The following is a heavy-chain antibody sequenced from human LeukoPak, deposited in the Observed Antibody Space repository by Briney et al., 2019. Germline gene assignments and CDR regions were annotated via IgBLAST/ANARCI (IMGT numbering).Heavy chain of an antibody. CDR3: ARRAGAYSHPYDY. Sequence: PGGSLRLSCTVSGFTVSSNSMSWVRPAPGRGLGWVSFISSDNTHYSDSVKGRFTISRDNSKNTLYLQMNSLRAEDTAVYYCARRAGAYSHPYDYWGQGTLVTVSS. D-gene: IGHD4/OR15-4a*01. CDR1: GFTVSSNS. J-gene: IGHJ4*02. CDR2: ISSDNT. V-gene: IGHV3-53*01.